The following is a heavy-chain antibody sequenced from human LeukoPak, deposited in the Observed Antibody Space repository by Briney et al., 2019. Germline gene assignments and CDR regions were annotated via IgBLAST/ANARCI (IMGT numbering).Heavy chain of an antibody. V-gene: IGHV1-2*02. CDR1: GYTFTGYY. CDR2: INPNSGGT. D-gene: IGHD2-15*01. CDR3: ARDPTMVAASSLSDY. J-gene: IGHJ4*02. Sequence: ASVKVSCKASGYTFTGYYMHWVRQAPGQGLEWMGWINPNSGGTSYAQKFQGRVTMTRDTSISTAYMELSRLRSDDTAVYYCARDPTMVAASSLSDYWGQGTLVTVSS.